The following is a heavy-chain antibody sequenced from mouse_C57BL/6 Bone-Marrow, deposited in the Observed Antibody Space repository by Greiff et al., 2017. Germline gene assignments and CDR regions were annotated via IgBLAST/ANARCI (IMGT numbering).Heavy chain of an antibody. CDR3: ERRRIQRECCCDY. CDR1: GYTFTSYW. V-gene: IGHV1-64*01. CDR2: IHPNSGST. D-gene: IGHD6-1*01. J-gene: IGHJ2*01. Sequence: QVQLQQSGAELVKPGASVKLSCKASGYTFTSYWMHWVKQRPGQGLEWIGLIHPNSGSTNYNEKFKSKATLTVAKSSSTAYMQLSSLTSEDSAVYYCERRRIQRECCCDYWGQGTTLTVSA.